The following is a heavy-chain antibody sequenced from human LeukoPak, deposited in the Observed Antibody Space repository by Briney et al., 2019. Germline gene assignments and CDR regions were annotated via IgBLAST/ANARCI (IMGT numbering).Heavy chain of an antibody. D-gene: IGHD6-13*01. Sequence: PSGTLSLTCAVSGGSISSSNWWSWVRQPPGKGLEWIWEIYHSGSTNYNPSLKSRVTISVDTSKNQFSLKLSSVTAADTAVYYCARQVYSSSWSYYFDYWGQGILVTVSA. CDR3: ARQVYSSSWSYYFDY. CDR2: IYHSGST. CDR1: GGSISSSNW. V-gene: IGHV4-4*02. J-gene: IGHJ4*02.